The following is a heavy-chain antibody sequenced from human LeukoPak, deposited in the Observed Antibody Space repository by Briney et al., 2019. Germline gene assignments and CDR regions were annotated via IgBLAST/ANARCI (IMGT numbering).Heavy chain of an antibody. CDR2: ISGSGGST. Sequence: GGSLRLTCAASGFTFSSYAMGWVRQAPGKGLEWVSVISGSGGSTYYADSVKGRFTISRDNSKNTLYLQMNSLRAEDTAVYYCAKNRGYSYGPEDYWGQGTLVTVSS. CDR1: GFTFSSYA. J-gene: IGHJ4*02. CDR3: AKNRGYSYGPEDY. D-gene: IGHD5-18*01. V-gene: IGHV3-23*01.